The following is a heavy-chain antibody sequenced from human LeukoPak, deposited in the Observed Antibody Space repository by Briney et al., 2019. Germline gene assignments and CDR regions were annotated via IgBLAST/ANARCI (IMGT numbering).Heavy chain of an antibody. V-gene: IGHV3-23*01. CDR3: ARETLAYCGGDCYSGWFDP. Sequence: GGSLRLSCAVSGIALSNYGMSWVRQAPGKGLEWVAGITGSGGSTNYADPVKGRFTISRDNPKNTLYLQMNSLRAEDTAVYYCARETLAYCGGDCYSGWFDPWGQGTLVTVSS. CDR2: ITGSGGST. J-gene: IGHJ5*02. CDR1: GIALSNYG. D-gene: IGHD2-21*02.